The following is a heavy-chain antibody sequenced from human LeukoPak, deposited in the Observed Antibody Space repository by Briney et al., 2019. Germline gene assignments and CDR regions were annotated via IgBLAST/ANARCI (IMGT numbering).Heavy chain of an antibody. CDR3: ASMIRGGY. J-gene: IGHJ4*02. CDR2: IYETGST. Sequence: PSETLSLTCSVSGGSPSSSSYYWGWIRQPPGRGLEWIGNIYETGSTNYNPSLKSRVTISVDTSKNQFSLKLSSVTAADTAVYYCASMIRGGYWGQGTLVTVSS. V-gene: IGHV4-39*01. D-gene: IGHD3-22*01. CDR1: GGSPSSSSYY.